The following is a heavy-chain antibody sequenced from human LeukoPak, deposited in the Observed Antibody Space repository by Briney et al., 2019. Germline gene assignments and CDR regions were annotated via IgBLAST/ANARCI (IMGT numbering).Heavy chain of an antibody. J-gene: IGHJ4*02. D-gene: IGHD6-13*01. CDR2: IRYDGSNK. CDR3: TKDGWQQLASFDY. V-gene: IGHV3-30*02. CDR1: GFTFSSYG. Sequence: GGSLRLSCAASGFTFSSYGMHWVRQAPGKGLEWVAFIRYDGSNKYYADSVKGRFTISRDNSKNTLYLQMNSLRAEDTAVYYCTKDGWQQLASFDYWGQGTLVTVSS.